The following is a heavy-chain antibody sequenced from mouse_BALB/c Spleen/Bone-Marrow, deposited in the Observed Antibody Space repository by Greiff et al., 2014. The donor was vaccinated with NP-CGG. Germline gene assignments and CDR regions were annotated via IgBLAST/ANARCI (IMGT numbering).Heavy chain of an antibody. Sequence: VKLMESGPGLMAPSQSLSITCTVSGFSLNDYGVSWIRQPPGKGLEWLGVIWGGGSTYYNSALKSRLSISKDNSKSQVFLKMNSLQTDDTAMYYCAKQYGNYDWYFDVWGAGTTVTVFS. D-gene: IGHD2-1*01. CDR3: AKQYGNYDWYFDV. CDR1: GFSLNDYG. CDR2: IWGGGST. V-gene: IGHV2-6-5*01. J-gene: IGHJ1*01.